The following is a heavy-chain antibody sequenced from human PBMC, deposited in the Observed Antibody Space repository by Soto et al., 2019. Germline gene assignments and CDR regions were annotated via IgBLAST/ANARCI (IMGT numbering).Heavy chain of an antibody. Sequence: QVQLVQSGAEVKKPGASVKVSCKASGDTFTNYDIKWVRQATGQGLEWMGWMNPNSGNTGYAQKFQGRDTMTRNTCISTAYMELSNLRSEDTAMYYCARGRNGMDVWGQGTTVTVSS. V-gene: IGHV1-8*01. CDR1: GDTFTNYD. CDR3: ARGRNGMDV. CDR2: MNPNSGNT. J-gene: IGHJ6*02.